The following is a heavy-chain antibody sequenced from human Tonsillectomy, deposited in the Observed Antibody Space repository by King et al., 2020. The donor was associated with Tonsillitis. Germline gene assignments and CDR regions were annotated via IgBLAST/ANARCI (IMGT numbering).Heavy chain of an antibody. CDR3: VTPIPEAQVL. CDR2: ISWNSVSI. J-gene: IGHJ4*02. CDR1: GFTFDDYA. Sequence: VQLVESGGGLVQPGRSLRLSCAASGFTFDDYAMHWVRQAPGKGLEWVLGISWNSVSIGYADSVKGRFTITRDNAKNSLHLQMNSMRAEDTAFYFCVTPIPEAQVLWGQGALVPVPS. D-gene: IGHD2-2*02. V-gene: IGHV3-9*01.